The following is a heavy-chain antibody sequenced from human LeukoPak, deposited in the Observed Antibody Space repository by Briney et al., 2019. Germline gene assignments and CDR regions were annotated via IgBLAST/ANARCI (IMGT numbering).Heavy chain of an antibody. V-gene: IGHV4-31*03. CDR2: IHSTGST. Sequence: KPSETLSLTCTVSGGSISSGAYFWTWIRQHPGKGLEWIGNIHSTGSTYYSPSLKSRLTISADTSKNQFSLKLTSLTAADTAFYYCARDRGDYSGDPGYFDYWGQGILVTVSS. CDR3: ARDRGDYSGDPGYFDY. D-gene: IGHD4-23*01. CDR1: GGSISSGAYF. J-gene: IGHJ4*02.